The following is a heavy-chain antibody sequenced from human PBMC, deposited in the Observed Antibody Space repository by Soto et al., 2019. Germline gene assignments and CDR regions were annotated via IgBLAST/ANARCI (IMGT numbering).Heavy chain of an antibody. CDR2: IDSSGDTT. CDR1: GLTFSSYA. J-gene: IGHJ4*02. V-gene: IGHV3-23*01. CDR3: TSALPFDY. Sequence: EVQLLESGGGLEQPGESLRLSCAASGLTFSSYAMSWVRQAPGKGLEWVSGIDSSGDTTYYADSVKGRFTISKDNSNNTLYLQMNCLRAEDPAVYYCTSALPFDYWGRGTLVTVSS.